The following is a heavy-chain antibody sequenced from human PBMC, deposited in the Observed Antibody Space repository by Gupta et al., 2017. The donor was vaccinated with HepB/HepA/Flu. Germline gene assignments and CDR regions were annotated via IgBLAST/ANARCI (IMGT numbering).Heavy chain of an antibody. CDR1: GFIFSNAW. Sequence: EVQLVASGGGLVKPGGSLRLSCTGSGFIFSNAWMNWVRQAPGKGLEWAGRIKSKVDGGTTDYAAPAKGRFTISRDDSKNMVYLQMNSLKTEDTAVYYCTTGGYAFDIWGQGTTVTVSS. D-gene: IGHD3-16*01. V-gene: IGHV3-15*01. J-gene: IGHJ3*02. CDR3: TTGGYAFDI. CDR2: IKSKVDGGTT.